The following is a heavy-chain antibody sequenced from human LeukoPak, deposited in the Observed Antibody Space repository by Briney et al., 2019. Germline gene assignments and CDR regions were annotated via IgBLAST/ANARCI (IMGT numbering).Heavy chain of an antibody. CDR1: GGSVSSGSYY. Sequence: SETLSLTCTVSGGSVSSGSYYWSWIRQPPGKGLEWIGYIYYSGSTNYNPSLKSRVTISVGTSKNQFSLKLSSVTAADTAVYYCARGIRFLEWLPTTTNWFDPWGQGTLVTVSS. CDR3: ARGIRFLEWLPTTTNWFDP. V-gene: IGHV4-61*01. D-gene: IGHD3-3*01. J-gene: IGHJ5*02. CDR2: IYYSGST.